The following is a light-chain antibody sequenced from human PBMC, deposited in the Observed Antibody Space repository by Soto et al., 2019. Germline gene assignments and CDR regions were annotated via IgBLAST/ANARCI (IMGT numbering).Light chain of an antibody. J-gene: IGKJ5*01. V-gene: IGKV3-15*01. CDR2: GAS. Sequence: EIVMTQSPATLSVSPGERATLSCRASQSVSSNLAWYQQKPGQAPRLLIYGASIRATGIPARFSGSGSWTEFTLTISSLQSEDFAVYYCQQYNTWAPITFGQGTRLEI. CDR3: QQYNTWAPIT. CDR1: QSVSSN.